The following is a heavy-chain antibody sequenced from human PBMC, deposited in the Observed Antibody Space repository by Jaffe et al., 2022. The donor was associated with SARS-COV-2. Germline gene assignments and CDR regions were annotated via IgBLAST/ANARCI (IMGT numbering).Heavy chain of an antibody. Sequence: QVQLVQSGAEVKKPGSSVKVSCKASGGTFSSYTISWVRQAPGQGLEWMGRIIPILGIANYAQKFQGRVTITADKSTSTAYMELSSLRSEDTAVYYCAREMVGGGYPFTADYYYGMDVWGQGTTVTVSS. V-gene: IGHV1-69*08. D-gene: IGHD3-16*01. CDR2: IIPILGIA. J-gene: IGHJ6*02. CDR1: GGTFSSYT. CDR3: AREMVGGGYPFTADYYYGMDV.